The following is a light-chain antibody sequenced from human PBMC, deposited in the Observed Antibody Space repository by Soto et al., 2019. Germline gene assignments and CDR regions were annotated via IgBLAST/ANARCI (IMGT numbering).Light chain of an antibody. J-gene: IGLJ3*02. Sequence: QSVLTQPPSVSGAPGQTVTISCTWSSSNIGAGFDVHWYQQLPGTAPKVFIYGNSNRPSGVPDRFSGSKSGTSASLAITGLQAEDEADYYCQSYDTSLRDWVFGGGTKVTVL. CDR2: GNS. V-gene: IGLV1-40*01. CDR1: SSNIGAGFD. CDR3: QSYDTSLRDWV.